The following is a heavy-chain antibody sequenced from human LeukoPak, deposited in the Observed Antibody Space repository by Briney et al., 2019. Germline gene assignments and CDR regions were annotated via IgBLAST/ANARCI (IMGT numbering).Heavy chain of an antibody. J-gene: IGHJ3*02. CDR1: GYTFTSYG. CDR3: AREFSDSSGFGGAFDI. Sequence: ASVKVSCKASGYTFTSYGISWVRQAPGQGLEWMGWISAYNGNTNYAQKLQGRVTMTTDTSTSTAYMELRNLRSDDTAVYYCAREFSDSSGFGGAFDIWGQGTMVTVSS. CDR2: ISAYNGNT. V-gene: IGHV1-18*01. D-gene: IGHD3-22*01.